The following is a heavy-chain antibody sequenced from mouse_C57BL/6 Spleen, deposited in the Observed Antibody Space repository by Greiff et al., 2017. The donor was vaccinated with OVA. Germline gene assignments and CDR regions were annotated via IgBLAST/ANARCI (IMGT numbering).Heavy chain of an antibody. CDR1: GYSITSGYY. Sequence: DVKLVVSGPGLVKPSQSLSLTCSVTGYSITSGYYWNWIRQFPGNKLEWMGYISYDGSNNYNPSLKNRISITRDTSKNQFFLKLNSVTTEDTATYYCAILTAAYWGQGTLVTVSA. D-gene: IGHD4-1*01. CDR3: AILTAAY. J-gene: IGHJ3*01. V-gene: IGHV3-6*01. CDR2: ISYDGSN.